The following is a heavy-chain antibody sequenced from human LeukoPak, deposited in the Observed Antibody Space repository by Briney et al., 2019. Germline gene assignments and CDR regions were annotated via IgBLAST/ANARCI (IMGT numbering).Heavy chain of an antibody. J-gene: IGHJ6*02. Sequence: GGSLRLSCAASGFTFSSYAMSWVRQAPGRGLEWVSGISGSSTNTYYADSVKGRFTISRDNSKNTLYLQMNSLRAEDTAVYYCTSRGVTPTYYYYYYGMDVWGRGTTVTVSS. CDR3: TSRGVTPTYYYYYYGMDV. CDR1: GFTFSSYA. CDR2: ISGSSTNT. D-gene: IGHD2-21*02. V-gene: IGHV3-23*01.